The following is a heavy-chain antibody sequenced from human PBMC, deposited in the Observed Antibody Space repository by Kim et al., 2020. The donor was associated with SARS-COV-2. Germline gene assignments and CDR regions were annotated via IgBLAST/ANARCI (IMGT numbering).Heavy chain of an antibody. D-gene: IGHD6-13*01. CDR3: ARAGRYSSSWYEGWFDP. Sequence: LKSRVTISVDTSKNQFSLKLSSVTAADTAVYYCARAGRYSSSWYEGWFDPWGQGTLVTVSS. V-gene: IGHV4-59*01. J-gene: IGHJ5*02.